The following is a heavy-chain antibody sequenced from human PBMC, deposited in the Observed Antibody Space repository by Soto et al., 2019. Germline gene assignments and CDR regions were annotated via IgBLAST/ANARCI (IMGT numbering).Heavy chain of an antibody. V-gene: IGHV1-69*02. Sequence: QVQLVQSGAEVKKPGSSVKVSCKASGGTFSSYTISWVRQAPGQGLEWMGRIIPILGIANYAQKFQGRVTITADKSTSTASMELSSLRSEDTAVYYCASDTRQLYDDFWSGYGGFDYWGQGTLVTVSS. J-gene: IGHJ4*02. CDR2: IIPILGIA. CDR3: ASDTRQLYDDFWSGYGGFDY. CDR1: GGTFSSYT. D-gene: IGHD3-3*01.